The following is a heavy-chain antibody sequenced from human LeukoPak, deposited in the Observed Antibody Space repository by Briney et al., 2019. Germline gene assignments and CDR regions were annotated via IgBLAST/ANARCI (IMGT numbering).Heavy chain of an antibody. J-gene: IGHJ5*02. Sequence: SETLSLTCAVYGGSFSGYYWSWIRQPPGKGLEWIGEINHSGSTNYNPSLKSRVTIPVDTSKNQFSLKLSSVTAADTAVYYCARGLSPHYDFWSGYYKVYNWFDPWGQGTLVTVSS. CDR3: ARGLSPHYDFWSGYYKVYNWFDP. D-gene: IGHD3-3*01. V-gene: IGHV4-34*01. CDR1: GGSFSGYY. CDR2: INHSGST.